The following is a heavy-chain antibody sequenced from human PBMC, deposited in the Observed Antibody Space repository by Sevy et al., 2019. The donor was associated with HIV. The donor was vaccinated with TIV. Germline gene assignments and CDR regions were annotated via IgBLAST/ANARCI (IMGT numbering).Heavy chain of an antibody. D-gene: IGHD7-27*01. J-gene: IGHJ4*02. CDR3: ASSWGRDGFNDH. CDR1: GGFISTNNYH. V-gene: IGHV4-39*01. CDR2: IYSSGNS. Sequence: SETLSLTCSVSGGFISTNNYHWDWIRQPPGKGLEWIGNIYSSGNSYYNPSLKRRVTMSVDTSRNQFSLRLGSVTAADTAVYYCASSWGRDGFNDHWGQGILVTVSS.